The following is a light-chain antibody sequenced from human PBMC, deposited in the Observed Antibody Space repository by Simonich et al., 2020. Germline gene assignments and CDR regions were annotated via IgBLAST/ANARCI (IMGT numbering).Light chain of an antibody. CDR2: GAS. V-gene: IGKV3-15*01. Sequence: EIVLTQSPGTLSLSPGERATLSCRASQSVSSNLAWYQQKPGQAPRLLIYGASTRATGIPARFSGSGSGTEFTLTISSMQSEDFAVYYCQQRSNWYTFGQGTKLEIK. J-gene: IGKJ2*01. CDR3: QQRSNWYT. CDR1: QSVSSN.